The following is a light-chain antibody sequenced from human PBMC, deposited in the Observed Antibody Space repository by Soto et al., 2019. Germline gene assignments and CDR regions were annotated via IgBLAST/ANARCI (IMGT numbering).Light chain of an antibody. CDR3: QQYNSWPPIT. V-gene: IGKV3-15*01. CDR1: ESVSSN. J-gene: IGKJ5*01. Sequence: EVVMTPSRATLSVSPGESATLSCLASESVSSNLAWYQQRPGQAPRLVIYGASTRATGIPARFSGGGSGTEFTLTISSLQSEDFAIYYCQQYNSWPPITFGQGTRLEIK. CDR2: GAS.